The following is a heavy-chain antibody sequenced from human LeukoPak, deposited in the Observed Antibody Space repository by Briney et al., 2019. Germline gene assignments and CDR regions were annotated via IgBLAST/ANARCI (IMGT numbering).Heavy chain of an antibody. CDR2: IKQDGSEK. D-gene: IGHD1-26*01. V-gene: IGHV3-7*01. CDR3: ARIIGISGTYPTDY. Sequence: GGSLRLSCAASGFTFSSHWMTWVRQAPGEGLEWVANIKQDGSEKHYVDSVKGRFTISRDNARNSLYLEMNSLRAEDTAVYYCARIIGISGTYPTDYWGQGTLVTVSS. J-gene: IGHJ4*02. CDR1: GFTFSSHW.